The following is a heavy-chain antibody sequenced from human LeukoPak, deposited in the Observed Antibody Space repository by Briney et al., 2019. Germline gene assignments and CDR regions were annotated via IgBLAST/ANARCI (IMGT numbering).Heavy chain of an antibody. Sequence: SETLSLTCSAYGVSFGGYFWSWIRQPPGEGLEWIGEVTHSGSTNYNPSLKRRVTISVDTSRTQFSLNLRSVTAADTAVYYCARGPPLAYYGTGGYYFFDYWGQGILVTVSP. CDR1: GVSFGGYF. V-gene: IGHV4-34*01. CDR3: ARGPPLAYYGTGGYYFFDY. CDR2: VTHSGST. J-gene: IGHJ4*02. D-gene: IGHD3-22*01.